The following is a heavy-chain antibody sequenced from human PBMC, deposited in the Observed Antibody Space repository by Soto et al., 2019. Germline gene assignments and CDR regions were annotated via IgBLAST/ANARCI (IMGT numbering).Heavy chain of an antibody. CDR1: GGTFSSYA. CDR3: ASPQIYYDSSGYPFDY. J-gene: IGHJ4*02. CDR2: IIPIFGTA. Sequence: VKVSCKASGGTFSSYAISWVRQAPGQGLEWMGGIIPIFGTANYAQKFQGRVTITADESTSTAYMELSSLRSEDTAVYYCASPQIYYDSSGYPFDYWGQGTLVTVSS. D-gene: IGHD3-22*01. V-gene: IGHV1-69*13.